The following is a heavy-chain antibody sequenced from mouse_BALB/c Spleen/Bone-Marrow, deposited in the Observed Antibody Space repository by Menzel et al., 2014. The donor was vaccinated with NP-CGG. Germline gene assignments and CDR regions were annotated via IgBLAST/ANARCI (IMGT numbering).Heavy chain of an antibody. CDR3: ARSRYDGTYWYFDV. D-gene: IGHD2-14*01. CDR1: GYSFTAYN. CDR2: IDLYYGGT. Sequence: EVQRVESGPELEKPGASVKISCKASGYSFTAYNMNWVKQSNGKSLEWIGNIDLYYGGTSYNQKFKGKATLTVGESSSTAYMQLKSLTSEDSAVYYCARSRYDGTYWYFDVWGAGTTVTVSS. J-gene: IGHJ1*01. V-gene: IGHV1-39*01.